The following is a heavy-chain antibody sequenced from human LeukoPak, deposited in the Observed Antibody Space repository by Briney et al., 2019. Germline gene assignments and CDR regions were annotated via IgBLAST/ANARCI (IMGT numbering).Heavy chain of an antibody. V-gene: IGHV6-1*01. CDR3: ARAKEQWLVGHWFDP. CDR2: TYYRSKWYN. D-gene: IGHD6-19*01. CDR1: GDSVSSKSAA. Sequence: SQTLSLTCAISGDSVSSKSAAWNWIRQSPSRGLEWLGRTYYRSKWYNDYAVSVKSRITINPDTSKNQFSLQLNSVTPEDTAVYYCARAKEQWLVGHWFDPWGQGTLVTVSS. J-gene: IGHJ5*02.